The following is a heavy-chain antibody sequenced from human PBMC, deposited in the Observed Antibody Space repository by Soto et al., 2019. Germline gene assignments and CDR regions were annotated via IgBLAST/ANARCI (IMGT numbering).Heavy chain of an antibody. D-gene: IGHD4-17*01. J-gene: IGHJ4*02. Sequence: QVQLQESGPGLVKPSETLSLTCTFSGGSISSYYWSWIRQPPGKGLEWIGYSYYSRSTNYNPSLKLRVSIAVDTSKNQYSLKLSSVPAADTAVYYCARRYGALFDYWGQGTLVTVSS. CDR2: SYYSRST. CDR3: ARRYGALFDY. CDR1: GGSISSYY. V-gene: IGHV4-59*08.